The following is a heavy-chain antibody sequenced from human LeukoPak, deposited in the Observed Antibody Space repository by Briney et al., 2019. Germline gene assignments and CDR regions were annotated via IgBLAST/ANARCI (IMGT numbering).Heavy chain of an antibody. D-gene: IGHD5-18*01. CDR3: ARERIQLWLGSSYMDV. CDR1: GGSLSSSSYY. CDR2: IYYSGST. V-gene: IGHV4-39*07. Sequence: PSETLSLTCTVSGGSLSSSSYYWGWLRQPPGTGLEWLGSIYYSGSTYYNPSLKSRVTISVDTSKNQFSLKLSSVTAADTAVYYCARERIQLWLGSSYMDVWGKGTTVTVSS. J-gene: IGHJ6*03.